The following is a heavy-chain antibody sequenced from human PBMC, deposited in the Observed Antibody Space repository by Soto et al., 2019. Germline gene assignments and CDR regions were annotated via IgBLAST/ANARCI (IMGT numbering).Heavy chain of an antibody. CDR2: IIGSGGST. V-gene: IGHV3-23*01. CDR1: GFTFSNYA. CDR3: AKVRPPYSGGPFDY. D-gene: IGHD6-19*01. Sequence: GGSLRLSCAASGFTFSNYAMNWVRQAPGKGLEWVSAIIGSGGSTYYADSVKGRFTISRDNSKNTLYLQMNSLRAEDTALYYCAKVRPPYSGGPFDYWGQGTLVTVSS. J-gene: IGHJ4*02.